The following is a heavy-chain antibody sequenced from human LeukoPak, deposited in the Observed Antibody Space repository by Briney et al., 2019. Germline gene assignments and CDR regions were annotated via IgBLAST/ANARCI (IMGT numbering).Heavy chain of an antibody. J-gene: IGHJ6*02. V-gene: IGHV3-30*18. Sequence: GRSLRLSCAASGFTFSSYGMHWVRQAPGEVLEWVAVISYDGSNKYYADSVKGRFTISRDNSKNTLYLQMNSLRAEDAAVYYCAKSFTTTVPHYYYYGMDVWGQGTTVTVSS. CDR3: AKSFTTTVPHYYYYGMDV. CDR1: GFTFSSYG. CDR2: ISYDGSNK. D-gene: IGHD4-17*01.